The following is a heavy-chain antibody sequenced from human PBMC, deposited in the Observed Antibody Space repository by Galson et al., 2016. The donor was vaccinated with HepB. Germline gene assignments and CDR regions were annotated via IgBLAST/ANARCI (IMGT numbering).Heavy chain of an antibody. CDR2: ISADGRGI. Sequence: LRLSCASSGFTFSSSVMHWVRRVPGKGLEWVAAISADGRGIDYGDFVMGRFTISRDNSRNTPSLQMNDLRVDDTGLYYCVKDAIPIWYCVGNFDSWGQGTLVSVSS. V-gene: IGHV3-30*12. CDR3: VKDAIPIWYCVGNFDS. J-gene: IGHJ4*02. D-gene: IGHD2-21*01. CDR1: GFTFSSSV.